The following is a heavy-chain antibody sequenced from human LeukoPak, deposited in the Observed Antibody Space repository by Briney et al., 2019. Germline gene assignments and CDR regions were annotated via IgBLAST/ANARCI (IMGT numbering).Heavy chain of an antibody. CDR3: AKLDGSSGYYYAYFDY. Sequence: PGRSLRLSCAASGFTFSSYAMDWVRQAPGKGLEWVAVISYDGSNKYYADSVKGRFTISRDNSKNTLYLQMNSLRAEDTAVYYCAKLDGSSGYYYAYFDYWGQGTLVTVSS. J-gene: IGHJ4*02. V-gene: IGHV3-30*04. CDR2: ISYDGSNK. CDR1: GFTFSSYA. D-gene: IGHD3-22*01.